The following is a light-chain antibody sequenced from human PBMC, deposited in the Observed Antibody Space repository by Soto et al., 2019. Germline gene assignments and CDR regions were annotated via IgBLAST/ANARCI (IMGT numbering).Light chain of an antibody. Sequence: QPVLTQPPSASGTPGQRVTISCSGSSSNIGSNYVYWYQQLPGTAPKLLIYRNNQRPSGVPDRFSGSKSGTSASLAISGLRSEDEADYYCAAWDDSLSGPHVVFGGGNKLTVL. J-gene: IGLJ2*01. CDR1: SSNIGSNY. CDR2: RNN. V-gene: IGLV1-47*01. CDR3: AAWDDSLSGPHVV.